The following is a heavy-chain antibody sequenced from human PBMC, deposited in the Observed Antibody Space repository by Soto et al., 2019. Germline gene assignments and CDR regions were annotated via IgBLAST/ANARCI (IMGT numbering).Heavy chain of an antibody. J-gene: IGHJ3*01. D-gene: IGHD3-22*01. CDR1: GGAFSTSD. CDR3: ARDPRSGWAHDAFDV. V-gene: IGHV1-69*01. CDR2: IIPVFGAA. Sequence: QVHLVQSGAEVKMPGSSVRVSCASSGGAFSTSDIGWVRQAPGQGLEWTGGIIPVFGAANYAQKFKGRVTITADESTRTAYLEMSSLKPEDTATYYCARDPRSGWAHDAFDVWGPGTSIIVSS.